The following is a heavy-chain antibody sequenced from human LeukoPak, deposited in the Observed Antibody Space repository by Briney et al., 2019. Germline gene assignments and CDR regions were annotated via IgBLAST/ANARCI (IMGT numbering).Heavy chain of an antibody. CDR2: TYYRSKWYN. J-gene: IGHJ3*02. CDR3: ARVKEAFSARDAFDI. Sequence: SQTLSLTCAISGDSVSSKSAAWNWIRQSPSRGLEWLGRTYYRSKWYNDYAVSVKSRVTINADTSKNQFSLQLNSVTPEDTAVYYCARVKEAFSARDAFDIWGQGTMVTVSS. CDR1: GDSVSSKSAA. V-gene: IGHV6-1*01. D-gene: IGHD6-19*01.